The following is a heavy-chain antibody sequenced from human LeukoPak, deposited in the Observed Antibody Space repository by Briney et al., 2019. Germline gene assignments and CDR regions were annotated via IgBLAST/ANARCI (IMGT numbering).Heavy chain of an antibody. Sequence: SETLSLTCAVYGGSFSGYYWSWIRQPPGKGLEWIGEINHSGSTNYNPSLKSRVTISVDTSKNQFSLKLSSVTAADTAVYYCARWVGTVTDNWFDPWGQGTLVTVSS. D-gene: IGHD4-17*01. CDR2: INHSGST. CDR1: GGSFSGYY. V-gene: IGHV4-34*01. CDR3: ARWVGTVTDNWFDP. J-gene: IGHJ5*02.